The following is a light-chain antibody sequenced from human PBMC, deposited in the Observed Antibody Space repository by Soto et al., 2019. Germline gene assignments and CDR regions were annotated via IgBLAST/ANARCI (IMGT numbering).Light chain of an antibody. J-gene: IGKJ5*01. CDR3: QQYHTSSIT. Sequence: DIQMTQSPSTPSASVGDRVTITCRASQTISSWLAWYQQKPGKAPNLLIYDASTLERGVPSRFSGTGSGTEFTLTIDRLQPDDFATYYCQQYHTSSITFGQGTR. CDR1: QTISSW. CDR2: DAS. V-gene: IGKV1-5*01.